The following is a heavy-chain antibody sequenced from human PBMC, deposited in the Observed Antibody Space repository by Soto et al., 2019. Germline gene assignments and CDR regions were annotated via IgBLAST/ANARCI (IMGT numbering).Heavy chain of an antibody. CDR1: GYTFTSYG. J-gene: IGHJ4*02. D-gene: IGHD6-19*01. CDR3: AREIAVAGPYYFDY. Sequence: ASVKVSCKASGYTFTSYGISWVRQAPGQGLEWMGWISAYNGNTNYAQKLQGRVTMTTDTSTSTAYMELRSLRSDDTAVYYCAREIAVAGPYYFDYWGQGTLVTVSS. CDR2: ISAYNGNT. V-gene: IGHV1-18*01.